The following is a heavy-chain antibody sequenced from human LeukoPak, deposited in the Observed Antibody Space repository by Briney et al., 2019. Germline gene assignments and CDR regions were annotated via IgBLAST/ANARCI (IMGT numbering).Heavy chain of an antibody. CDR1: GFTFSSYA. CDR3: ARVRRETWNVAYIDY. Sequence: GSLRLSCAASGFTFSSYAMSWIRQPPGKGLAWIGYIYYSGSTNYNPSLKSRVTISVDTSKNQFSLKLSSVTAADTAVYYCARVRRETWNVAYIDYWGQGTLVSVSS. V-gene: IGHV4-59*01. J-gene: IGHJ4*02. CDR2: IYYSGST. D-gene: IGHD1-1*01.